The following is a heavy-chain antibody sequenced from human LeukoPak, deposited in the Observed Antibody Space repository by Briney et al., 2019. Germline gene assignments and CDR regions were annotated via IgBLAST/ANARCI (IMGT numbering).Heavy chain of an antibody. CDR3: ASRYCGGDCYPGKTLWY. D-gene: IGHD2-21*02. J-gene: IGHJ4*02. V-gene: IGHV1-2*02. Sequence: ASVKVSCKASGYTFTGYYMHWVRQAPGQGLEWMGWINPDSGGTNYAQKFQGRVTMTRDTSISTAYMELSRLRSDDTAVYYCASRYCGGDCYPGKTLWYWGQGTLVTVSS. CDR1: GYTFTGYY. CDR2: INPDSGGT.